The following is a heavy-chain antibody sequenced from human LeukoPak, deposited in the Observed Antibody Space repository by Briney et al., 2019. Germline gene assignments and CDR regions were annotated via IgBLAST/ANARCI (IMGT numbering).Heavy chain of an antibody. J-gene: IGHJ4*02. CDR3: ATGIMIPAGFDY. D-gene: IGHD3-16*01. CDR2: FDPEYGEK. V-gene: IGHV1-24*01. Sequence: ASVKVSCKISGDTLSQLTRHWVRQAPGEGLEKMGRFDPEYGEKVFAQTFQGRVTMTGDTSTNTAYMELSSLRSEDTAVYYCATGIMIPAGFDYWGQGTLVTVSS. CDR1: GDTLSQLT.